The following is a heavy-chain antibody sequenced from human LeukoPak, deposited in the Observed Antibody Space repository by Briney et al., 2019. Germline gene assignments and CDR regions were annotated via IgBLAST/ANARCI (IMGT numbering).Heavy chain of an antibody. D-gene: IGHD6-13*01. CDR2: ISGSGGST. CDR1: GFTFSSYA. CDR3: ARGIAAAGTFWFGDY. V-gene: IGHV3-23*01. Sequence: PGGSLRLSCAASGFTFSSYAMSWVRQAPGKGLEWVSAISGSGGSTYYADSVKGRFTISRDNAKNSLYLQMNSLRAEDTAVYYCARGIAAAGTFWFGDYWGQGTLVTVSS. J-gene: IGHJ4*02.